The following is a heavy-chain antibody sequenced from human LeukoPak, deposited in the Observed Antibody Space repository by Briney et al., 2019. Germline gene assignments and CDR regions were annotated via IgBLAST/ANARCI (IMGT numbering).Heavy chain of an antibody. J-gene: IGHJ4*02. CDR1: GFSFSTYW. Sequence: GGSLRLSCAASGFSFSTYWMTWVRQAPGKGLEGVANIKQDGSEKYYVDSVKGRFTISRDNAKNSLYLQMNSLRAEDTAVYYCARGLPTGIDYFDYWGQGTLVTVSS. CDR2: IKQDGSEK. D-gene: IGHD2-21*01. CDR3: ARGLPTGIDYFDY. V-gene: IGHV3-7*01.